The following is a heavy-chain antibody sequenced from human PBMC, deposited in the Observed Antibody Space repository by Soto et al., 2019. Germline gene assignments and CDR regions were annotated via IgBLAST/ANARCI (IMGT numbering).Heavy chain of an antibody. CDR2: IYYSGST. CDR3: PWAIAANNDFDV. D-gene: IGHD6-13*01. J-gene: IGHJ4*02. V-gene: IGHV4-59*07. Sequence: SDTLSLTCTGSGGSINSYYCSLIPQPPGKGLEWIGYIYYSGSTNYNPSLKRRVTISEDTSKNQFSLNRSSVAAADTAGHYFPWAIAANNDFDVWGQGTLVTVSS. CDR1: GGSINSYY.